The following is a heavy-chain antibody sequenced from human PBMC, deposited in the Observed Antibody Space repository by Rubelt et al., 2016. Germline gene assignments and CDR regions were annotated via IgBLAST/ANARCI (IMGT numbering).Heavy chain of an antibody. CDR3: ARAVSYYDSSGYGYYYYMDV. D-gene: IGHD3-22*01. CDR1: GGSISSSSYY. J-gene: IGHJ6*03. CDR2: IYYSGST. Sequence: QLQLQESGPGLVKPPETLSLTCTVSGGSISSSSYYWGWIRQPPGKGLEWIGSIYYSGSTYYNPSLKSRVTRSVDTSKNQFSLKLSSVTAADTAVYYCARAVSYYDSSGYGYYYYMDVWAKGPRSPSP. V-gene: IGHV4-39*07.